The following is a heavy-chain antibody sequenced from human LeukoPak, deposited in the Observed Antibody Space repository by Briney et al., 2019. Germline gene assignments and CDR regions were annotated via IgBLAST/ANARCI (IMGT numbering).Heavy chain of an antibody. Sequence: PGGSLRLSCAASGFTFSSYAMSWVRQAPGKGLECASAISGSGGSTYYADSVKGRFTISRDNSKNTLYLQMNSLRAEDTAVYYCAKGVLTVTIHRQPFDYWGQGTLVTVSS. D-gene: IGHD3-3*01. CDR1: GFTFSSYA. CDR3: AKGVLTVTIHRQPFDY. V-gene: IGHV3-23*01. CDR2: ISGSGGST. J-gene: IGHJ4*02.